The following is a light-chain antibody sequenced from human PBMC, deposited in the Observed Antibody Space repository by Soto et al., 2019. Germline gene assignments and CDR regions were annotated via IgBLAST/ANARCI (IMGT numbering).Light chain of an antibody. CDR2: EVN. J-gene: IGLJ3*02. V-gene: IGLV2-8*01. CDR3: SSYADSNNLV. CDR1: SSDVGGYNS. Sequence: QSALIQPPSASGSPGQSVTISCAGTSSDVGGYNSVSWYQQHPGKAPKLMIYEVNKRPSGVPDRFSGSKSGNTASLTVSGLQAEDEADYYCSSYADSNNLVFGGGTKLTV.